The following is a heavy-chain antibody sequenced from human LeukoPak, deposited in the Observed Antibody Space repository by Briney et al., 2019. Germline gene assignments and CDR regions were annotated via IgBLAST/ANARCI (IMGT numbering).Heavy chain of an antibody. CDR2: TYYRSTWYN. CDR3: ARRLTQYDCFDP. Sequence: SQTLSLTRAISGDSVSSNSVTWNWIRQSPSRGLEWLGRTYYRSTWYNDYAVSVRGRITVNPDTSRNQFSLHLNSVTPEDTAVYYCARRLTQYDCFDPWGQGILVTVSS. J-gene: IGHJ5*02. D-gene: IGHD2-2*01. CDR1: GDSVSSNSVT. V-gene: IGHV6-1*01.